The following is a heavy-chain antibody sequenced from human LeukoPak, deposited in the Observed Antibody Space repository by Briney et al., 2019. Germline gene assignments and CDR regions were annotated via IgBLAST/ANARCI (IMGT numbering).Heavy chain of an antibody. CDR3: ARHSPGGGPFYY. CDR1: GGSISSYY. J-gene: IGHJ4*02. V-gene: IGHV4-59*08. D-gene: IGHD2-8*02. CDR2: IYYSGST. Sequence: SETLSLTCTVSGGSISSYYWGGIRQAPGKGLEWIGYIYYSGSTNYNPSLKSRVTISVDTSKNQFSLKLSSVTAADTAVYYCARHSPGGGPFYYWGQGTLVPVSS.